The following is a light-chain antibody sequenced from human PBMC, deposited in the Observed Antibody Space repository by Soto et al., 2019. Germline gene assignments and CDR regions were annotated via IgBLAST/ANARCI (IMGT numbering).Light chain of an antibody. CDR3: QQYGSSPQWT. J-gene: IGKJ1*01. CDR1: ESITSTY. Sequence: EIVLTQSPGTLSLSPGERATLSCRASESITSTYLAWYQQKPGQAPRLLIYGASSRATGIPDRFSGSGSGTYFTLTISRLDPEDSAVYYCQQYGSSPQWTFGQGSKVEIK. V-gene: IGKV3-20*01. CDR2: GAS.